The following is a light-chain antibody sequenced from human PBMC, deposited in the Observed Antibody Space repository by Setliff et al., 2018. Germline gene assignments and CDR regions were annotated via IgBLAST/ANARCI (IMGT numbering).Light chain of an antibody. CDR2: EVT. J-gene: IGLJ1*01. CDR1: SRDVGGYNF. Sequence: QSVLTQPPSASGSPGQSVTISCTGASRDVGGYNFVSWYQQHPGKAPKLIISEVTERPSGVPDRFSGSKSGNTASLTVSGLQAEDEADYYCSSYAGGDNYVFGTGTKVTVL. CDR3: SSYAGGDNYV. V-gene: IGLV2-8*01.